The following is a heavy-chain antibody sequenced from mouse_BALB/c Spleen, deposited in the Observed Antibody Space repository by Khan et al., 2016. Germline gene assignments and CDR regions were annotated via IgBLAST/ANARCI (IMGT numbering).Heavy chain of an antibody. D-gene: IGHD2-10*02. Sequence: QVQLQQPGAELMKPGASVKISCKATGYTFSSYWIEWVKKRPGHGLEWIGEILPGSGSTNYNEKFKGKATFTADTSSNTAYMQLSSLTSEDSAVYYCASPYGNYAMDYWGQGTSVTVSS. J-gene: IGHJ4*01. CDR3: ASPYGNYAMDY. CDR2: ILPGSGST. V-gene: IGHV1-9*01. CDR1: GYTFSSYW.